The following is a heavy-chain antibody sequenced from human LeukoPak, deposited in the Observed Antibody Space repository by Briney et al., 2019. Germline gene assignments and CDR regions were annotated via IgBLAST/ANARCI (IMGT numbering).Heavy chain of an antibody. Sequence: SETLSLTCTVSGGSISSGSYYWGWIRQPPGEGLEYIGSIYHSGSTYYNPSLKSRVTISVDTSKNQFSLKLSSVTAADTAVYYCARGVLYWGQGTLVTVSS. J-gene: IGHJ4*02. D-gene: IGHD5/OR15-5a*01. V-gene: IGHV4-39*07. CDR3: ARGVLY. CDR1: GGSISSGSYY. CDR2: IYHSGST.